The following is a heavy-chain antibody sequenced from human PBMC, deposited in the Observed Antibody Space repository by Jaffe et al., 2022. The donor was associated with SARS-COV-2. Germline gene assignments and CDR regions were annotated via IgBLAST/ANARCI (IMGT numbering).Heavy chain of an antibody. J-gene: IGHJ4*02. D-gene: IGHD3-10*01. CDR3: ARAKFGETTLTDY. CDR1: GFIFGSYW. CDR2: IKQDGSQE. Sequence: EVQLVESGGGLVQPGGSLRLSCAASGFIFGSYWMTWVRQAPGKGLEWVAYIKQDGSQEYCVDSLKGRFTISRDNAQNSLFLQMNSLRAEDTAVYYCARAKFGETTLTDYWGQGTLVTVSS. V-gene: IGHV3-7*01.